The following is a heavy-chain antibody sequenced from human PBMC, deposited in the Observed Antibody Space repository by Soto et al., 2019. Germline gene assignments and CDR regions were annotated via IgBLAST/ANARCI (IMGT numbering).Heavy chain of an antibody. D-gene: IGHD4-17*01. CDR3: AGEGTDYPNSFDL. CDR1: GGSISSGDHY. J-gene: IGHJ4*02. Sequence: SETLSLTCTVSGGSISSGDHYWSWIRQPPGKGLEWIGYIYYSGRTFYNPSLKSRVSISVDTSKNQFSVNLISVTAADTAVYFCAGEGTDYPNSFDLWGQGTLVTVSS. CDR2: IYYSGRT. V-gene: IGHV4-30-4*01.